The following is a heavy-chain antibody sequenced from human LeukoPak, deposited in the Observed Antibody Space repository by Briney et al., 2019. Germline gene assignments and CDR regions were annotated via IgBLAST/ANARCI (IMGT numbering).Heavy chain of an antibody. CDR1: GFTFSDAW. CDR3: TTDGGITMVRGVILEPSFDY. J-gene: IGHJ4*02. Sequence: PGGSLRLSCAASGFTFSDAWMTWVRQAPGKGLEWVGRIKSKTDGWTTDYAAPVKGRFTISRDDSENTLYLQMNSLKTEDTAVYYCTTDGGITMVRGVILEPSFDYWGQGTLVTVSS. D-gene: IGHD3-10*01. CDR2: IKSKTDGWTT. V-gene: IGHV3-15*01.